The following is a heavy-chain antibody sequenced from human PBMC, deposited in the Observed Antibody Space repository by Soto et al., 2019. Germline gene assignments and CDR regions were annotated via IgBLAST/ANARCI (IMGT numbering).Heavy chain of an antibody. V-gene: IGHV4-30-4*01. CDR3: ARGPSGDKVDY. CDR2: IYDGGTT. J-gene: IGHJ4*02. D-gene: IGHD7-27*01. Sequence: PSETLSLTSNVSGGSIGRAAYCWSWIRQSPDKGLEWIGHIYDGGTTYSSPSLKGRVTISADTSETQFSLKLNSVSAADTAVYYCARGPSGDKVDYWGQG. CDR1: GGSIGRAAYC.